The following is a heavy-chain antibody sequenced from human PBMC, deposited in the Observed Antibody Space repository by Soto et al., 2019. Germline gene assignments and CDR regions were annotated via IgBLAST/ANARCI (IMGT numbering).Heavy chain of an antibody. CDR2: MNQDGSEK. CDR3: ARDNRGTFDY. CDR1: GFTFSNSW. D-gene: IGHD7-27*01. J-gene: IGHJ4*02. V-gene: IGHV3-7*03. Sequence: WGSLSLSCAASGFTFSNSWMTWVRQAPGKGLEWVANMNQDGSEKYYEDSVKGRFTISRDNAKNSLSLQMNSLRAEDTAVYFCARDNRGTFDYWGQGALVTVSS.